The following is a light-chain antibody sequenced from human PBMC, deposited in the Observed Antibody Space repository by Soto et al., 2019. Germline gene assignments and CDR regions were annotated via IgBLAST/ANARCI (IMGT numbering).Light chain of an antibody. V-gene: IGLV2-14*01. Sequence: QSALTQPASVSGSPGQSITISCTGTSSDLGAYNYVSWYQQHPGKAPKLMIYEVTNRPSGVPDRFSGSKSGNTASLTISGLQAEDEADYYCLSYTDSSEMVFGGGTQLTVL. CDR3: LSYTDSSEMV. CDR1: SSDLGAYNY. CDR2: EVT. J-gene: IGLJ2*01.